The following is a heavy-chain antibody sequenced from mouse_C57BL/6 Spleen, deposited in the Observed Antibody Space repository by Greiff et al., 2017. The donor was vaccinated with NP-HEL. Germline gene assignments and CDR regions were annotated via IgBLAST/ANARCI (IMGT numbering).Heavy chain of an antibody. J-gene: IGHJ2*01. Sequence: VQLQQSDAELVKPGASVKISCKVSGYTFTDHTIHWMKQRPEQGLEWIGYIYPRDGSTKYNEKFKGKATLTADKSSSTAYMQLNSLTSEDSAVYFCARWGDDYDRENYFDYWGQGTTLTVSS. CDR3: ARWGDDYDRENYFDY. CDR1: GYTFTDHT. D-gene: IGHD2-4*01. CDR2: IYPRDGST. V-gene: IGHV1-78*01.